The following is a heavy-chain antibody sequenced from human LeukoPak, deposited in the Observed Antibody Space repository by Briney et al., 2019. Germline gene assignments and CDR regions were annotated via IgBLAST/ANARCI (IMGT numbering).Heavy chain of an antibody. V-gene: IGHV1-2*02. CDR3: ARVKWLRGRYFDY. Sequence: ASVKVSCKASGYTFTGYYMHWVRQAPGQGLEWMGWINPNSGGTNYAQKFQGRVTMTRDTSISTAYMELSRLRSDDTAVYYCARVKWLRGRYFDYWGQGTLVTVSS. CDR2: INPNSGGT. J-gene: IGHJ4*02. CDR1: GYTFTGYY. D-gene: IGHD5-12*01.